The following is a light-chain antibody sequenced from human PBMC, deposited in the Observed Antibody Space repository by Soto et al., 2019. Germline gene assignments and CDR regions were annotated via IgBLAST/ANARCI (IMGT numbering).Light chain of an antibody. J-gene: IGLJ1*01. V-gene: IGLV2-14*01. CDR1: SSDVGGYNY. Sequence: QSALTQPASVSGSPGQSITISCTGTSSDVGGYNYVSWYQQHPGKAPKLMIYDVSNRPSGVSNRFSGSKSGNTDSLTISGLQAEDEADYYCSSYTSSNTLHVFGTGTKLTLL. CDR3: SSYTSSNTLHV. CDR2: DVS.